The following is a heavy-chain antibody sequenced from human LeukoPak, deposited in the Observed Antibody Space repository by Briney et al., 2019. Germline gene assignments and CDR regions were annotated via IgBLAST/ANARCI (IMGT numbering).Heavy chain of an antibody. D-gene: IGHD3-10*01. CDR2: IKYDESEK. Sequence: GGSLRLSCAASGFTFSSFWMGWVRQAPGKGLEWVASIKYDESEKHHVDSVKGRFTVSRDNAKNTLNLQMNSLGAEDTAVYYCARDKKSGESSEIDYWCQGTLVTVSS. CDR3: ARDKKSGESSEIDY. V-gene: IGHV3-7*01. J-gene: IGHJ4*02. CDR1: GFTFSSFW.